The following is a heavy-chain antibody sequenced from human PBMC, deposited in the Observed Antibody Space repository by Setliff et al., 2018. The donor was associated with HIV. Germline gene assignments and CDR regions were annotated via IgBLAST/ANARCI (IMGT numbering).Heavy chain of an antibody. CDR2: IYHSGST. V-gene: IGHV4-4*02. CDR1: GASISSSNW. J-gene: IGHJ1*01. Sequence: SETLSLTCAVSGASISSSNWWSWVRQPPGKGLEWIGEIYHSGSTHYNPSLKSRVTISVDTSKNQFSLKLSSVTAADTAVYYCARGSPASIAARPWYFQHWGQGTLVTVSS. CDR3: ARGSPASIAARPWYFQH. D-gene: IGHD6-6*01.